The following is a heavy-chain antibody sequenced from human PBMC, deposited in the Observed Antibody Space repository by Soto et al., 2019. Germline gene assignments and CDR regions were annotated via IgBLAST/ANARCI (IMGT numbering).Heavy chain of an antibody. D-gene: IGHD3-3*01. J-gene: IGHJ4*02. CDR2: INHSGST. V-gene: IGHV4-34*01. CDR1: GGSFSGYY. CDR3: ARGGSVTIFGVVTGPNFDY. Sequence: PSETLSLTCAVYGGSFSGYYWSWIRQPPGKGLEWIGEINHSGSTNYNPSLKSRVTISVDTSKNQFSLKLSSVTAADTAVYYCARGGSVTIFGVVTGPNFDYWGQGTLVTAPQ.